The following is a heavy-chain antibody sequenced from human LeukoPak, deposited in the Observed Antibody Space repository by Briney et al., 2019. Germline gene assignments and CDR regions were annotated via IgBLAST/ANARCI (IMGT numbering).Heavy chain of an antibody. CDR2: IYTSGST. J-gene: IGHJ5*02. CDR3: ARESPGAYKDRHYYGSGSYSGAGYFDP. V-gene: IGHV4-4*07. Sequence: SETLSLTCTVSGGSISSYYWSWIRQPAGKGLEWIGRIYTSGSTTYNPSLKSRVTMSVDTSKNLFSVRLSSVTAGDTAVYYCARESPGAYKDRHYYGSGSYSGAGYFDPWGQGTLVTVRS. CDR1: GGSISSYY. D-gene: IGHD3-10*01.